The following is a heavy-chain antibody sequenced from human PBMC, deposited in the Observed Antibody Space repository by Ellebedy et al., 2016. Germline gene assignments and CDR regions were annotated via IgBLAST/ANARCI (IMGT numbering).Heavy chain of an antibody. J-gene: IGHJ2*01. CDR1: GGSISSYY. CDR2: IYYSGST. Sequence: GSLRLXXTVSGGSISSYYWSWIRQPPGKGLEWIGYIYYSGSTNYNPSLKSRVTISVDTSKNQFSLKLSSVTAADTAVYYCARDRSATVQRDPYWYFDLWGRGTLVTVSS. CDR3: ARDRSATVQRDPYWYFDL. V-gene: IGHV4-59*13. D-gene: IGHD2-15*01.